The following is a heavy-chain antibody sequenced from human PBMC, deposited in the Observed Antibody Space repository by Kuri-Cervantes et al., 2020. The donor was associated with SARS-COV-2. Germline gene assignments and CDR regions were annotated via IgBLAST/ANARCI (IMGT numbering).Heavy chain of an antibody. V-gene: IGHV4-38-2*01. CDR2: IYHRGST. D-gene: IGHD2-2*01. CDR1: GGSISSRYY. Sequence: GSLRLSCAVSGGSISSRYYWAWIRQSPGKGLEWIGTIYHRGSTYYNPSLKSRLTISVDTSKNQFSLKLTSMTAADTAVYYCARVGGYCSSTSCRNNWFDPWGQGTLVTVSS. J-gene: IGHJ5*02. CDR3: ARVGGYCSSTSCRNNWFDP.